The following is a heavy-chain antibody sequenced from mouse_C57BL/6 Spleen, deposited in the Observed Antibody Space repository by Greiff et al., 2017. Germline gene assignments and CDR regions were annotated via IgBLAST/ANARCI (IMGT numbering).Heavy chain of an antibody. D-gene: IGHD2-4*01. V-gene: IGHV1-72*01. CDR2: IDPNSGGT. J-gene: IGHJ3*01. CDR3: ARSRDYDYDGALFAY. CDR1: GYTFTSYW. Sequence: QVQLQQPGAELVKPGASVKLSCKASGYTFTSYWMHWVKQRPGRGLEWIGRIDPNSGGTKYNEKFKSKATLTVDKPSSTAYMQLSSLTSEDSAVXYCARSRDYDYDGALFAYWGQGTLVTVSA.